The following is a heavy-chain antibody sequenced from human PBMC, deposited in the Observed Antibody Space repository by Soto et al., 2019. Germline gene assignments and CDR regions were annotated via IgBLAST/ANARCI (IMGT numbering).Heavy chain of an antibody. CDR3: AREGIAESGPNYYDF. CDR2: ISYDGSTK. J-gene: IGHJ4*02. D-gene: IGHD6-13*01. CDR1: GFTFKHNA. Sequence: QVQLVESGGGVVQPGRSLTIFCTASGFTFKHNAMHWIRQAPAKGLEWVADISYDGSTKNYADSVKGRFTISRDNSKNTLSLQMSALKGDDTATYYCAREGIAESGPNYYDFWGQGTLVAVSS. V-gene: IGHV3-30-3*01.